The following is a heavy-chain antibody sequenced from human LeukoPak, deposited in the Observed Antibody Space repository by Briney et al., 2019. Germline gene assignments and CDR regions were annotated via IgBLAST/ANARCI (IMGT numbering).Heavy chain of an antibody. CDR3: ARVKLQWLVPQHYYYYYYMDV. CDR1: GGSISSYY. D-gene: IGHD6-19*01. CDR2: IYTSGST. V-gene: IGHV4-4*07. J-gene: IGHJ6*03. Sequence: SETLSLTCTVSGGSISSYYWSWIRQPAGKGLEWIGRIYTSGSTNYNPSLKSRVTMSVDTSKNQFSLKLNSVTAADTAVYYCARVKLQWLVPQHYYYYYYMDVWGKGTTVTVSS.